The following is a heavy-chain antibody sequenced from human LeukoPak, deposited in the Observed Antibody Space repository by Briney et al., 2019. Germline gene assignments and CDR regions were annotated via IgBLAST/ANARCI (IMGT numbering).Heavy chain of an antibody. Sequence: GGSLRLSCAASGFTVSNNYMTWVRQAPGKGLEWVSVLYNNGITYYADSVKGRFTISRDNSKNTLYLQMNSLRAEDTAVYYCARDYDASGSCSAFDMWGQGTMVTVSS. CDR1: GFTVSNNY. D-gene: IGHD3-10*01. J-gene: IGHJ3*02. V-gene: IGHV3-53*01. CDR3: ARDYDASGSCSAFDM. CDR2: LYNNGIT.